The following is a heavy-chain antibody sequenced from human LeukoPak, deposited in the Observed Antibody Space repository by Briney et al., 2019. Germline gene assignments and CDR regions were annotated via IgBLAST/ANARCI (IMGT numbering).Heavy chain of an antibody. J-gene: IGHJ5*02. CDR2: ISTYNGNT. CDR3: ARDSSSSWYFWFDP. Sequence: ASVKVSCKASGYTFTSYDISWVRQAPGQGLEWMGWISTYNGNTNYAQKLQGRVTMTTDTSTSTAYMELRSLRSDDTAVYYCARDSSSSWYFWFDPWGQGTLVTVSS. CDR1: GYTFTSYD. D-gene: IGHD6-13*01. V-gene: IGHV1-18*01.